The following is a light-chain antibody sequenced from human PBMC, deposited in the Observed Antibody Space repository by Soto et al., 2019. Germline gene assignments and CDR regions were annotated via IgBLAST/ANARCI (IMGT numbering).Light chain of an antibody. CDR3: QYYATPPRT. CDR1: QSVTGNF. Sequence: EVGCTHAQATLSLLQGERATLSSRPSQSVTGNFLAWYQKKPGQAPRRLIHGASARATVVPARFSGTGSGTDFTLTISRLEAEDFAVYYCQYYATPPRTFGQGTKVEV. CDR2: GAS. J-gene: IGKJ1*01. V-gene: IGKV3-20*01.